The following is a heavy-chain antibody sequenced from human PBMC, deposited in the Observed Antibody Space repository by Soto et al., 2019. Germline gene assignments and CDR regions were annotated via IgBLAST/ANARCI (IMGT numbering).Heavy chain of an antibody. D-gene: IGHD3-22*01. CDR1: GCTFSGYS. CDR2: ISSSSSYI. J-gene: IGHJ4*02. V-gene: IGHV3-21*01. CDR3: ASTPYYYDSSGYYCDY. Sequence: TGGSLRLSWAASGCTFSGYSMNWVRPAPGKGLEWVSSISSSSSYIYYADSVKGRFTISRDNAKNSLYLQMNSLRAEDTAVYYCASTPYYYDSSGYYCDYWGQGTLVTVS.